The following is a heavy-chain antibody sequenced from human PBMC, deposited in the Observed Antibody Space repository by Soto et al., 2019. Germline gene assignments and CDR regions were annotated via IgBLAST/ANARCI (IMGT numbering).Heavy chain of an antibody. J-gene: IGHJ4*02. CDR1: GFTFSRYA. CDR3: ARLMLAIQTGVDY. D-gene: IGHD1-1*01. V-gene: IGHV3-23*01. CDR2: ISGSGGTT. Sequence: EVQLLESGGGLVQPGGSLSLSCAASGFTFSRYAMAWVRQAPGKGLEWVSAISGSGGTTYYADSVKGRHTISRDNSKNTLYLQMSSLRDEDTAVYDCARLMLAIQTGVDYWGQGTLVAVSS.